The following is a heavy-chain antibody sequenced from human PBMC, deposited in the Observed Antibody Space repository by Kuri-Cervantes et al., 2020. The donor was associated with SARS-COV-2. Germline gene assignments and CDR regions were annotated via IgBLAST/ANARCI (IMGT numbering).Heavy chain of an antibody. CDR2: IYYRGST. CDR1: GGSISSYY. Sequence: SETLSLTCTVSGGSISSYYWSWFRQPPGKGLEWIGYIYYRGSTNYNPSLKSRVTISVDTSKNQFSLKLSSVTAADTAVYYCARAGYSGSYSNYFDYWGQGTLVTVSS. D-gene: IGHD1-26*01. J-gene: IGHJ4*02. V-gene: IGHV4-59*01. CDR3: ARAGYSGSYSNYFDY.